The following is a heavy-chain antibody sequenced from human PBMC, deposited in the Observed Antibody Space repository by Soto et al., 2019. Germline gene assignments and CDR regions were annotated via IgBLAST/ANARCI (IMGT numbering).Heavy chain of an antibody. CDR3: AKARSTSWYYYGMDV. J-gene: IGHJ6*02. Sequence: GGSLRLSCAASGFTFSSYWMHWVRQAPGKGLVWVSRIDTDGTTITYADSVKGRFTISRDNSKNTLYLQMNSLRAEDTAVYYCAKARSTSWYYYGMDVWGQGTTVTVSS. D-gene: IGHD2-2*01. V-gene: IGHV3-74*01. CDR1: GFTFSSYW. CDR2: IDTDGTTI.